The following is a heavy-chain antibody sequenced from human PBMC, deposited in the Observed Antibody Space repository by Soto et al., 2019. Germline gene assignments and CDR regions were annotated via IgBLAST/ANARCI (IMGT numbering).Heavy chain of an antibody. CDR2: IWYDGSNK. D-gene: IGHD2-2*01. CDR1: GFNFRNFG. CDR3: AXDDTDCGSTNCHTYYYYSYYMDV. J-gene: IGHJ6*03. V-gene: IGHV3-33*01. Sequence: QVQLVGSGGGVVQPGKSLRLSCAASGFNFRNFGMHWVRQAPGKGLEWVAFIWYDGSNKYYADSVKGRFTXXXXXXKXXXXXXXXXXXXXXXXXXXXAXDDTDCGSTNCHTYYYYSYYMDVWGSXTT.